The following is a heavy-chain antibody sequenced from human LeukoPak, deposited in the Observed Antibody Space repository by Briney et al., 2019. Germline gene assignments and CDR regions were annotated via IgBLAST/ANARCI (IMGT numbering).Heavy chain of an antibody. CDR2: ISGSGGST. V-gene: IGHV3-23*01. D-gene: IGHD1-26*01. CDR1: GFTFSSYA. CDR3: AKQNLSVGATRHFDY. Sequence: LSGGSLRLSCAASGFTFSSYAMSWVRQAPGKGLEWVSAISGSGGSTYYADSVKGRFTISRDNSKNTLYLQMNSLRAEDTAVYYCAKQNLSVGATRHFDYWGQGTLVTVSS. J-gene: IGHJ4*02.